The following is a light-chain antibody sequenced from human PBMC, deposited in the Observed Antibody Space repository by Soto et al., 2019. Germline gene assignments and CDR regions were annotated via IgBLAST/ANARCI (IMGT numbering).Light chain of an antibody. CDR1: QGISSY. J-gene: IGKJ2*01. CDR2: AAS. V-gene: IGKV1-9*01. Sequence: DIPLTQSPSFLSASVGDRVTITCRASQGISSYLAWYQQKPGKAPKLLIYAASTLRSVVPSRFSGSGSGTEFTRTISSLQTEDFATYYCQQLNSYPTFGQGTKLEIK. CDR3: QQLNSYPT.